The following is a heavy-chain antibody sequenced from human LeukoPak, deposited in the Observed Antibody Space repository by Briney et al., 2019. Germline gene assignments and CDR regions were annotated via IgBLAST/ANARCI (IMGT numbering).Heavy chain of an antibody. V-gene: IGHV4-30-4*01. CDR1: GGSISSGDYY. CDR3: ARRDYYDTLTGSPKAFDI. J-gene: IGHJ3*02. D-gene: IGHD3-9*01. CDR2: IYYSGST. Sequence: PSETLSLTCTVSGGSISSGDYYWSWIRQPPGKGLEWIGYIYYSGSTYYNPSLKSRVTISVDTSKNQFSLKLSSVTAADTAVYYCARRDYYDTLTGSPKAFDIWGQGTMVTVSS.